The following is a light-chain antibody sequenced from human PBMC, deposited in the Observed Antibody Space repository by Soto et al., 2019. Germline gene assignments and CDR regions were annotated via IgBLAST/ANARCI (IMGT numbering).Light chain of an antibody. V-gene: IGLV1-44*01. CDR3: AAWDDSLNGPV. CDR1: SSNIGSNT. CDR2: CNN. Sequence: QSVLTQPPSASGTPRQRVTISCSGSSSNIGSNTVNWYQQLPATAPKLLIYCNNQRPSGVPDRFSGSKSGTSASLAISGLQSEDEADYYCAAWDDSLNGPVFGGGTKLTVL. J-gene: IGLJ3*02.